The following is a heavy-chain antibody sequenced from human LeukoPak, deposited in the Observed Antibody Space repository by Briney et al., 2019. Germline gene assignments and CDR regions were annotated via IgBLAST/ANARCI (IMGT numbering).Heavy chain of an antibody. CDR2: IKSKTDGGTT. V-gene: IGHV3-15*01. CDR1: GFTFSNAW. D-gene: IGHD4-23*01. J-gene: IGHJ1*01. CDR3: TPTTVVKYFQH. Sequence: GGSLRLSCAASGFTFSNAWMSWVRQAPGKGLEWVGRIKSKTDGGTTDYAAPVKGRFTISRDNSKNTLYLQMNSLKTEDTAVYYCTPTTVVKYFQHWGQGTLVTVSS.